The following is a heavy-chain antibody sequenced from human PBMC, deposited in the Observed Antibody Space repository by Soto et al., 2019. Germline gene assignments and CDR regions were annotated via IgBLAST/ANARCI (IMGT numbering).Heavy chain of an antibody. CDR2: IYSGGST. D-gene: IGHD3-10*01. CDR1: GFTVSSNY. CDR3: ARDRTLNYYGSGSQLPHYYYYYGMDV. Sequence: GGSLRLSCAASGFTVSSNYMSWVRQAPGKGLEWVSVIYSGGSTYYADSVKGRFTISRDNSKNTLYLQMNSLRAEDTAVYYCARDRTLNYYGSGSQLPHYYYYYGMDVWGQGTTVTVSS. V-gene: IGHV3-53*01. J-gene: IGHJ6*02.